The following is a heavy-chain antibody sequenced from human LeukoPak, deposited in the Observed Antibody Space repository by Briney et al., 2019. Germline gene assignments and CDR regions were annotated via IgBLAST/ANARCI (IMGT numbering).Heavy chain of an antibody. CDR3: AAYRGKFDW. J-gene: IGHJ4*02. V-gene: IGHV3-23*01. CDR1: GFIFSSYG. D-gene: IGHD1-26*01. Sequence: GGSLRLSCAASGFIFSSYGMSWVRQAPGKGLEWVSGISGSGDRTYYADSVKGRFTMSRDISKNILYLQLTSLRAEDTAVYYCAAYRGKFDWWGQGPLVTVSS. CDR2: ISGSGDRT.